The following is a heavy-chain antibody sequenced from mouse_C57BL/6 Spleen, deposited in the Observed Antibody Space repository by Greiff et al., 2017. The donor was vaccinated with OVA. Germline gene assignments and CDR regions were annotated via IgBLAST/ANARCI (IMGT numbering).Heavy chain of an antibody. J-gene: IGHJ3*01. CDR1: GFTFSSYA. Sequence: EVMLVESGGGLVKPGGSLKLSCAASGFTFSSYAMSWVRQTPEKRLEWVATISDGGSYTYYPDNVKGRFTISRDNAKNNLYLQMSHLKSEDTAMYYCARERTRPYWGQGTLVTVSA. CDR2: ISDGGSYT. CDR3: ARERTRPY. V-gene: IGHV5-4*01.